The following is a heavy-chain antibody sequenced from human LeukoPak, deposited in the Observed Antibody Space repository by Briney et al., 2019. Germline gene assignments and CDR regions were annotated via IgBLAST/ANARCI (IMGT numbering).Heavy chain of an antibody. CDR2: ISTSGRAT. V-gene: IGHV3-23*01. Sequence: GGSLRLSCAASGFTFSSYGMHWVRQAPEKGLQWVSTISTSGRATYYADSVEGRFTISRDNSKNTLYLQMNSLRADDTAVYYCAKARGSSVYEPFDYWGQGTQVTVSP. CDR1: GFTFSSYG. CDR3: AKARGSSVYEPFDY. J-gene: IGHJ4*02. D-gene: IGHD5/OR15-5a*01.